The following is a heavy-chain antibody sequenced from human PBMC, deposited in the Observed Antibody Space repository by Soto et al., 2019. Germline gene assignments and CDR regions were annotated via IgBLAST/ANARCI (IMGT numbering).Heavy chain of an antibody. Sequence: EVQLVESGGGLVQPGGSLRLSCAASGFTFSTSPMHWVRQAPGKGLEWVSYIGGRTSTIYYSDSVKGRFTISRDNSRNTHYLQMNSLRDDDTALYYCARDPFNGWYVKLFDEWGQGTLVTVSS. V-gene: IGHV3-48*02. CDR3: ARDPFNGWYVKLFDE. D-gene: IGHD6-19*01. CDR2: IGGRTSTI. J-gene: IGHJ4*02. CDR1: GFTFSTSP.